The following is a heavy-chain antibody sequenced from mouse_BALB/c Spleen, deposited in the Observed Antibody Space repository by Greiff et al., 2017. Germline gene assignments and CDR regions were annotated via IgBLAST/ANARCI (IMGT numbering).Heavy chain of an antibody. CDR1: GFSLTSYD. CDR2: IWTGGGT. D-gene: IGHD2-12*01. V-gene: IGHV2-9-2*01. Sequence: VQVVESGPGLVAPSQSLSITCTVSGFSLTSYDISWIRQPPGKGLEWLGVIWTGGGTNYNSAFMSRLSISKDNSKSQVFLKMNSLQTDDTAIYYCVREDDGAMDYWGQGTAVTVSS. CDR3: VREDDGAMDY. J-gene: IGHJ4*01.